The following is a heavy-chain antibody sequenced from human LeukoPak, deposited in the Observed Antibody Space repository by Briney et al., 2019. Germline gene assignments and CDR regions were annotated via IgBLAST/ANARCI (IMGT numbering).Heavy chain of an antibody. V-gene: IGHV3-74*01. Sequence: GGSLRLSCAASGFTFSSYWMHWVRQVPGKGLLWVSRIKTDGSDTTYADSVKGRFTISRDNARNTLFLQMNSLTVEDTAVYYCARAEMQVGSCTGTNCLFDHWGQGTLVTVSS. CDR1: GFTFSSYW. J-gene: IGHJ4*02. CDR3: ARAEMQVGSCTGTNCLFDH. D-gene: IGHD2-2*01. CDR2: IKTDGSDT.